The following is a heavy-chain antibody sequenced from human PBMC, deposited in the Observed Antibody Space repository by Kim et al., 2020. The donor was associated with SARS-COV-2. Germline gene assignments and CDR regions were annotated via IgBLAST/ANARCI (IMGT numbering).Heavy chain of an antibody. V-gene: IGHV3-64D*09. Sequence: GGSLRLSCSASGFTFSSYAMHWVRQAPGKGLEYVSAISSNGGSTYYADSVKGRFTISRDNSKNTLYLQMSSLRAEDTAVYYCVKIRRRDSSGWIKEYFQHWGQGTLVTVSS. CDR2: ISSNGGST. CDR1: GFTFSSYA. CDR3: VKIRRRDSSGWIKEYFQH. D-gene: IGHD6-19*01. J-gene: IGHJ1*01.